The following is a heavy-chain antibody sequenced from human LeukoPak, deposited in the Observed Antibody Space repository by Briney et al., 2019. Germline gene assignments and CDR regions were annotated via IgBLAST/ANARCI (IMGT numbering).Heavy chain of an antibody. J-gene: IGHJ4*02. CDR3: ARGSGGFDY. CDR2: INNPGTGT. D-gene: IGHD3-3*01. CDR1: GFTFSSYW. Sequence: GGSLRLSCAASGFTFSSYWMHWVRQVPGKGLVWVAHINNPGTGTTYADAVKGRFTISRDNAKDTLYLQMNSLRADDTAMYYCARGSGGFDYWGQGTLITVSS. V-gene: IGHV3-74*01.